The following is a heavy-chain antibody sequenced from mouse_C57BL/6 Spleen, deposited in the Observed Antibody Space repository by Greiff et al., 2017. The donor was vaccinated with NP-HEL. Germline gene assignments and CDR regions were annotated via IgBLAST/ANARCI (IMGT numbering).Heavy chain of an antibody. CDR2: IYPGDGDT. Sequence: VQLQQSGPELVKPGASVKISCKASGYAFSSSWMNWVKQRPGKGLEWIGRIYPGDGDTNYNGKFKGKATLTADKSSSTAYMQLSSLTSEDSAVYFCARSDPDDLTGALFAYWGQGTLVTVSA. D-gene: IGHD2-4*01. CDR3: ARSDPDDLTGALFAY. CDR1: GYAFSSSW. J-gene: IGHJ3*01. V-gene: IGHV1-82*01.